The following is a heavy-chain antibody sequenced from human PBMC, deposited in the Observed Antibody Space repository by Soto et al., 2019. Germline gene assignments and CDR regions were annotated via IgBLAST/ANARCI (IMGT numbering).Heavy chain of an antibody. J-gene: IGHJ6*02. CDR2: IWYDGSNK. CDR1: GFTFSSYG. V-gene: IGHV3-33*01. Sequence: GGSLRLSCAASGFTFSSYGMHWVRQAPGKGLEWVAVIWYDGSNKYYADSVKGRFTISRDNSKNTLYLQMNSLRAEDTAVYYCAREGDTAVNYYYYYGMDVWGQGTTVTVSS. D-gene: IGHD5-18*01. CDR3: AREGDTAVNYYYYYGMDV.